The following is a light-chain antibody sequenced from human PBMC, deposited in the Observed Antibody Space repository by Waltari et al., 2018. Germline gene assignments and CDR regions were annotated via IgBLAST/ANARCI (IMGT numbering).Light chain of an antibody. Sequence: SYELTQPLSVSVALGQTARSTCGGKHIGRKNVLWYQQKPGQAPVLVIYRDSNRTNRIAEALTGSKAWDTATLTISGAQDWDESGDYCKGWDSITVGFGGWTKLTVL. CDR3: KGWDSITVG. CDR1: HIGRKN. V-gene: IGLV3-9*01. CDR2: RDS. J-gene: IGLJ2*01.